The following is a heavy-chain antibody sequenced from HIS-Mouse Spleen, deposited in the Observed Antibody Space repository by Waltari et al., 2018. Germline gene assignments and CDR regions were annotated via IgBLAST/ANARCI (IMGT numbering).Heavy chain of an antibody. Sequence: QVQLVESGGGVVQPGRSLRLSCAASGFTFSSYGMHWVRQAPGKGREWVEFIWYDGSNKYYADSVKGRLTISRDNSKNTLYLQMNSLRAEDTAVYYCARARVSGSSLFDYWGQGTLVTVSS. J-gene: IGHJ4*02. V-gene: IGHV3-33*01. CDR3: ARARVSGSSLFDY. D-gene: IGHD1-26*01. CDR1: GFTFSSYG. CDR2: IWYDGSNK.